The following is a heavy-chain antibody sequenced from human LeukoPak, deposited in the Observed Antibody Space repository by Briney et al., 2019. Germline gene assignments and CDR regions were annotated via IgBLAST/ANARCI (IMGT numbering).Heavy chain of an antibody. CDR1: GGSISGYY. D-gene: IGHD6-19*01. Sequence: SETLSLTCTVSGGSISGYYWSWIRQPPGKGLVWIGYIYYSGSTNYNPSLKSRVTISVDTSKNQFSLKLSSVTAADTAVYYCARGEAVAGLDYWGQGTLVTVSS. CDR3: ARGEAVAGLDY. V-gene: IGHV4-59*01. CDR2: IYYSGST. J-gene: IGHJ4*02.